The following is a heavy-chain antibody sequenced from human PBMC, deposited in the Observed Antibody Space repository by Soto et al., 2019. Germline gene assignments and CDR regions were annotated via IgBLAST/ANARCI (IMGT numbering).Heavy chain of an antibody. V-gene: IGHV3-23*01. CDR2: ISGGGGSS. D-gene: IGHD2-21*02. CDR3: AYNCGVDCHSEVFY. Sequence: EVQLLESGGGLVQPGGSLRLSCAASGFTFSNYAMSWVRQAPGKGLEWVSGISGGGGSSYYADSVKGRFTISRDNSKHTLYHQMSSLGAEATAVYYGAYNCGVDCHSEVFYWGQGTVVLVSS. J-gene: IGHJ4*02. CDR1: GFTFSNYA.